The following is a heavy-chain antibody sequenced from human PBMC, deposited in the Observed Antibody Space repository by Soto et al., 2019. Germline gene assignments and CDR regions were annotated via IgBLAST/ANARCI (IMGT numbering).Heavy chain of an antibody. D-gene: IGHD3-10*01. CDR3: ANVLLWFGEVPGTFDI. V-gene: IGHV1-69*01. J-gene: IGHJ3*02. Sequence: QVQLVQSGAEVKKPGSSVKVSCKASGGTFSSYAISWVRQAPGQGLEWMGGIIPIFGTANYAQKFQGRVTITADESTSTAYMELSSLRSEDTAVYYCANVLLWFGEVPGTFDIWGQGTMVTVSS. CDR2: IIPIFGTA. CDR1: GGTFSSYA.